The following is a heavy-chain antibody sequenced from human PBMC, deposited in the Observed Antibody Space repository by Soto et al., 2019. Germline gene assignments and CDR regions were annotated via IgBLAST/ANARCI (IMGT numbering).Heavy chain of an antibody. Sequence: EVQLLESGGGLVQPGGSLSLSCAASGFTFSTYAAGWVRQAPGTGLEWVSVISGSGGVTYYADSVKGRFTISRDNSKNTLYLQMDSLRAEDTAIYYCTKLKVVSYYFDSWGQGALVTVSS. D-gene: IGHD3-10*01. CDR3: TKLKVVSYYFDS. CDR1: GFTFSTYA. J-gene: IGHJ4*02. CDR2: ISGSGGVT. V-gene: IGHV3-23*01.